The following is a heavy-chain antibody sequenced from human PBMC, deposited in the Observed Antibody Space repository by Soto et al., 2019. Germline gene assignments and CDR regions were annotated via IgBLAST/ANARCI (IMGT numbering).Heavy chain of an antibody. CDR2: TYYRSKWYN. V-gene: IGHV6-1*01. Sequence: PSQTLSLTSAISGDSVSSNSAAWNWIRQSPSRGLEWLGRTYYRSKWYNDYAVSVKSRITINPDTSKNQFSLQLNSVTPEDTAVYYCARVTSSSWYGDYYYGMDVWGQGTTVTVSS. J-gene: IGHJ6*02. CDR1: GDSVSSNSAA. CDR3: ARVTSSSWYGDYYYGMDV. D-gene: IGHD6-13*01.